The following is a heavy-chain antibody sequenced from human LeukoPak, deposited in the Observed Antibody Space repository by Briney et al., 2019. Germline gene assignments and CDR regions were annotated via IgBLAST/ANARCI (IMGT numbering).Heavy chain of an antibody. CDR2: IKQDGSEK. V-gene: IGHV3-7*01. J-gene: IGHJ3*02. CDR3: ARESCGGGSCYSGLVAFDI. Sequence: PGGSLRLSCAASGFTFSSYWMSWVRQAPGKGLEWVANIKQDGSEKYYVDSVKGRFTISRDNDKNSLYLQMNSLRAEDTAVYYCARESCGGGSCYSGLVAFDIWGQGTMVTVSP. D-gene: IGHD2-15*01. CDR1: GFTFSSYW.